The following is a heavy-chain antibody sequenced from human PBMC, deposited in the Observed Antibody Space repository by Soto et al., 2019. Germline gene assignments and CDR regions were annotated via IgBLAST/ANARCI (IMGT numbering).Heavy chain of an antibody. V-gene: IGHV3-21*01. CDR2: ISSSSSYI. J-gene: IGHJ3*02. D-gene: IGHD2-2*01. Sequence: GGSLRLSCAASGFTFSSYSMNWVRQAPGKGLEWVSSISSSSSYIYYADSVKGRFTISRDSAKNSLYLQMNSLRAEDTAVYYCARGGYCSSTSCYDAFDIWGQGTMVTVSS. CDR3: ARGGYCSSTSCYDAFDI. CDR1: GFTFSSYS.